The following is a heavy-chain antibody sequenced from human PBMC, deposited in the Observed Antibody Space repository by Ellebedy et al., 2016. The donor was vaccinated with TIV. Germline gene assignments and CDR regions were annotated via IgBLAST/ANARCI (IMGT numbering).Heavy chain of an antibody. CDR2: IDPRSGGT. D-gene: IGHD5-12*01. CDR1: GYTLTDDY. V-gene: IGHV1-2*02. J-gene: IGHJ4*02. CDR3: ARGRGYSGYGEYEGFDY. Sequence: ASVKVSCKASGYTLTDDYVHWVRQAPGQGLEWMGCIDPRSGGTEYGQKFQGRVTITADESTSTVYMELSSLRSEDPAVYYCARGRGYSGYGEYEGFDYWGQGTLVSVSS.